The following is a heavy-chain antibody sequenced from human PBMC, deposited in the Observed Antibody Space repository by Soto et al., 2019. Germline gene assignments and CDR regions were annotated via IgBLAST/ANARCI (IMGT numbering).Heavy chain of an antibody. Sequence: PSETLSLTCTVSGGSISSYYWSWIRQPPGKGLEWIGYIYYSGSTNYNPSLKSRVTISVDTSKNQLSLKLSSVTAADTAVYYCARDGSYYSRPRHYYYYYGMDVWGQGTTVTVSS. J-gene: IGHJ6*02. CDR2: IYYSGST. CDR3: ARDGSYYSRPRHYYYYYGMDV. V-gene: IGHV4-59*01. CDR1: GGSISSYY. D-gene: IGHD1-26*01.